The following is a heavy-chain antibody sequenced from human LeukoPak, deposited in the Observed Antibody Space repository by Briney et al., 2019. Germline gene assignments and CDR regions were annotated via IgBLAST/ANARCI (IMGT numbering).Heavy chain of an antibody. CDR2: IYHSGST. CDR3: ARRRIYDPIDY. D-gene: IGHD3-3*01. Sequence: TSETLSLTCTVSGGSISSGGYSWSWIRQPPGKGLEWIGYIYHSGSTYYNPSLKSRVTISVDRSKNQFSLKLSSVTAADTAVYYCARRRIYDPIDYWGQGTLVTVSS. J-gene: IGHJ4*02. CDR1: GGSISSGGYS. V-gene: IGHV4-30-2*01.